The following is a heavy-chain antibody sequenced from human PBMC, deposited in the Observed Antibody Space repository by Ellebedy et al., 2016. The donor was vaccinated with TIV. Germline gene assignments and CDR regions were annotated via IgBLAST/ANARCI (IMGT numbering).Heavy chain of an antibody. CDR2: INHSGST. CDR1: GGSFSGYY. J-gene: IGHJ5*02. V-gene: IGHV4-34*01. D-gene: IGHD2-8*01. Sequence: SETLSLTXVVYGGSFSGYYYCSWIRQPPGKGLEWIGEINHSGSTNYNPSLKSRVTISVDTPKNQFSLKLSSVTAADTAVYYCARVLRYCPNGVCYSARSVFFDPWGQGTLVTVSS. CDR3: ARVLRYCPNGVCYSARSVFFDP.